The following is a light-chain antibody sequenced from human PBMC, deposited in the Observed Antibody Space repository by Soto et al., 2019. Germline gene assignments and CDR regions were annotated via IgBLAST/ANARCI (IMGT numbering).Light chain of an antibody. Sequence: EIVLTQSPVTLSLSPGERASLSCRASQSVTTYLAWYQQKPGQAPRLLIYDSSNRATGIQARFSGSGSGTDFTLTISSLESEDFAVYYCQQRVNRVTFGGGTKVEI. CDR1: QSVTTY. J-gene: IGKJ4*01. V-gene: IGKV3-11*01. CDR3: QQRVNRVT. CDR2: DSS.